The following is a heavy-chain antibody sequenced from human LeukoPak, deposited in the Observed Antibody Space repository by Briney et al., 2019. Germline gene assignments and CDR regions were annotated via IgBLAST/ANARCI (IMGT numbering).Heavy chain of an antibody. CDR3: AREKVLGVKSAFEI. J-gene: IGHJ3*02. D-gene: IGHD3-10*01. Sequence: PGGSLRLSCAASGFTFSNYWMTWVRQDPGKGLQWVANIKPDGSEQDYVDSVQGRFTVSRDNAKNSLYLQMDSLRAEDTALYYCAREKVLGVKSAFEIWGRGAMVTVSS. V-gene: IGHV3-7*01. CDR1: GFTFSNYW. CDR2: IKPDGSEQ.